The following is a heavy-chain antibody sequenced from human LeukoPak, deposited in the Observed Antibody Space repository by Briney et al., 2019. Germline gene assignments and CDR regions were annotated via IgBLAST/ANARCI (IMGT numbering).Heavy chain of an antibody. D-gene: IGHD1-26*01. V-gene: IGHV3-23*01. J-gene: IGHJ4*02. CDR1: GFTFSTYA. Sequence: GGSLRLSCAASGFTFSTYAMTWVRQAPGKGLQWVPTVGRSGGTYYADSVKGRFTISRDNSENTLYLQMNSLRVEDTAIYYCAKDDNSGSYSDCWGQGTLVTVSS. CDR3: AKDDNSGSYSDC. CDR2: VGRSGGT.